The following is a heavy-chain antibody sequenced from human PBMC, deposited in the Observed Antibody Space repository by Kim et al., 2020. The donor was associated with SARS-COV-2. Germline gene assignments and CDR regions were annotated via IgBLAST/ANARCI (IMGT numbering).Heavy chain of an antibody. J-gene: IGHJ6*02. Sequence: VKGRFTISRDNAKNSLYLQMNSLRAEDTAVYYCARERQGINYYYYYGMDVWGQGTTVTVSS. CDR3: ARERQGINYYYYYGMDV. V-gene: IGHV3-48*03.